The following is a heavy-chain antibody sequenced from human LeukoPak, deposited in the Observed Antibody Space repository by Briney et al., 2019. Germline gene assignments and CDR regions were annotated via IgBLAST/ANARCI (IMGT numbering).Heavy chain of an antibody. CDR3: ARGGTYCPDY. Sequence: GGSLRLSCAASGFTFSSYNMNWVRQAPGKGLEWVSYISSGGSPIFYADSVKGRFTISRDNAKNSLYLQMNSLRDEDTAVYYFARGGTYCPDYWGQGTLVTVSS. CDR1: GFTFSSYN. V-gene: IGHV3-48*02. D-gene: IGHD1-26*01. J-gene: IGHJ4*02. CDR2: ISSGGSPI.